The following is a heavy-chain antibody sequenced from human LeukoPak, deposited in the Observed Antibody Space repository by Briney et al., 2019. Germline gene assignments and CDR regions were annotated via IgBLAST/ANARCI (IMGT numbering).Heavy chain of an antibody. D-gene: IGHD6-13*01. CDR3: ARVPIAAAADFDY. J-gene: IGHJ4*02. Sequence: GASVKVSCKASGGTFSSYAISWVRQAPGQGLEWMGGIIPIFGTANYAQKFQGRVTITADESTSTAYMELSSLRSEDTAVYYCARVPIAAAADFDYWGQGTLVTVSA. CDR2: IIPIFGTA. CDR1: GGTFSSYA. V-gene: IGHV1-69*13.